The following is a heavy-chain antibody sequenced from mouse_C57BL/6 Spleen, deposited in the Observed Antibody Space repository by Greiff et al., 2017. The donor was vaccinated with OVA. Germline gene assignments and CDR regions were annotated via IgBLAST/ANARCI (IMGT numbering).Heavy chain of an antibody. CDR1: GYTFTSYW. J-gene: IGHJ4*01. CDR3: ARPNDGRYYAMDD. Sequence: QVQLQQPGAELVKPGASVKLSCKASGYTFTSYWMHWVKQRPGRGLEWIGRIDPNSGGTNYNEKFKSKATLTVDKPTSTAYLQLSSLTSEDSAVYYCARPNDGRYYAMDDWGQGTSVTVSS. D-gene: IGHD1-2*01. V-gene: IGHV1-72*01. CDR2: IDPNSGGT.